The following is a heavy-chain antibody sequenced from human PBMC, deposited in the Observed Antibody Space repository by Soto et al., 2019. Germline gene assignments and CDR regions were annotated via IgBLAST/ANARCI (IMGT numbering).Heavy chain of an antibody. CDR2: VIPILGQA. V-gene: IGHV1-69*01. J-gene: IGHJ4*02. CDR1: GGIFSSYA. Sequence: QVQLVQSGAEVKKPGSSVKVSCKASGGIFSSYAIIWLRQAPGQGLEWMGAVIPILGQAYYAQNFQDRVTITADESTRTAYMDLISLRSDDTAVYFCARVGGVGAPPGADYWGQGTLVTVSS. D-gene: IGHD1-26*01. CDR3: ARVGGVGAPPGADY.